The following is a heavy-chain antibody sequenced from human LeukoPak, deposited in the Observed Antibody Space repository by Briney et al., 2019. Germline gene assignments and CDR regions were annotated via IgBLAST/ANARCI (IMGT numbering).Heavy chain of an antibody. Sequence: ASVKVSCKASGYTFTSYEIKWVRQAPGQRLEWMGWMNPNSGKTGYAQKFQGRVTMTRNTSISTAYMELSSLRSEDTAVYYCAALHCSSTSCYLDYWGQGTLVTVSS. CDR2: MNPNSGKT. V-gene: IGHV1-8*01. D-gene: IGHD2-2*01. CDR3: AALHCSSTSCYLDY. CDR1: GYTFTSYE. J-gene: IGHJ4*02.